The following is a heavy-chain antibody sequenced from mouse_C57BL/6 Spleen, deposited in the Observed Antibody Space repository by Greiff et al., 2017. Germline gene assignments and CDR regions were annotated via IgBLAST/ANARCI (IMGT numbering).Heavy chain of an antibody. Sequence: EVKLMESGGGLVKPGGSLKLSCAASGFTFSDYGMHWVRQAPEQGLEWVAYISSGSSTIYYADTVKGRFTISRDNAKNTLFLQMTSLRSEDTAMYCCARGYYYGSTLYFGVWGTGTTVAVSS. D-gene: IGHD1-1*01. V-gene: IGHV5-17*01. CDR3: ARGYYYGSTLYFGV. J-gene: IGHJ1*03. CDR1: GFTFSDYG. CDR2: ISSGSSTI.